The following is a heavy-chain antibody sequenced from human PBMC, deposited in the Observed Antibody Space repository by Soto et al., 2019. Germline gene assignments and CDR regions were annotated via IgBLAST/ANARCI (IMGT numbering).Heavy chain of an antibody. V-gene: IGHV3-30*04. D-gene: IGHD7-27*01. CDR2: IAYDGGNK. Sequence: PGGSLRLSCAASGFTFSRHVMHWVRQAPGKGLEWVSVIAYDGGNKYYADSVKGRFTISRDNSKHTVYLQMNSLRVDDTAVYYCARASGAYNYNAMDVWGQGTTVTVSS. CDR3: ARASGAYNYNAMDV. CDR1: GFTFSRHV. J-gene: IGHJ6*02.